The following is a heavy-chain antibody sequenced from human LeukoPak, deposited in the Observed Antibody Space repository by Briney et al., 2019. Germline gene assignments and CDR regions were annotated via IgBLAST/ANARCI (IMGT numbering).Heavy chain of an antibody. CDR1: GGSISSGGYY. J-gene: IGHJ4*02. D-gene: IGHD3-22*01. CDR2: IYYSGST. V-gene: IGHV4-61*08. Sequence: PSQTLSLTCTVSGGSISSGGYYWSWIRQPPGKGLEWIGYIYYSGSTNYNPSLKSRVTISVDTSKNQFSLKLSSVTAADTAVYYCARWNTRSGDSSGYYSRSYYFDYWGQGTLVTVSS. CDR3: ARWNTRSGDSSGYYSRSYYFDY.